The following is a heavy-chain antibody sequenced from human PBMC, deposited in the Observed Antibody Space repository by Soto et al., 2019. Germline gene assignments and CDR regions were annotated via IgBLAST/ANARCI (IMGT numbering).Heavy chain of an antibody. CDR1: GFTFSSYA. V-gene: IGHV3-23*01. CDR2: ISGSGGST. Sequence: EVQLLESGGGLVQPGGSLRLSCAASGFTFSSYAMSWVRQAPGKGLEWVSAISGSGGSTYYADSVKGRFTISRDNSKNTLYLQMNSLRAEDTAVYYCAKDRLITMVRGLIRFDPWGQGTLVTVSS. D-gene: IGHD3-10*01. J-gene: IGHJ5*02. CDR3: AKDRLITMVRGLIRFDP.